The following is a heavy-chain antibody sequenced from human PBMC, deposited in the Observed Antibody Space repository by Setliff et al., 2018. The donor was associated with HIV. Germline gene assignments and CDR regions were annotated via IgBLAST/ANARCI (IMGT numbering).Heavy chain of an antibody. CDR2: MNPNSGNT. CDR3: ARDDRAVATIL. J-gene: IGHJ4*02. D-gene: IGHD5-12*01. V-gene: IGHV1-8*01. CDR1: GYTFTNYD. Sequence: ASVKVSCKASGYTFTNYDISWVRQAAGQGLEWMGWMNPNSGNTGYAQKFQGRVTMTRDTSISTAYMELSSLRSDDTAVYYCARDDRAVATILWGQGTLVTVPQ.